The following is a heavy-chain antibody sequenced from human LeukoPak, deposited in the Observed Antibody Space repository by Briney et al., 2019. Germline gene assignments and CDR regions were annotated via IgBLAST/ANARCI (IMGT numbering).Heavy chain of an antibody. Sequence: GGSLRLSCAASGFTVSSNYMSWVRQAPGKGLEWVSVIYSGGSTYYADSVKGRFTISRHNSKNTLYLQMNSLRAEDTAVYYCAKDEETHPYYFDYWGQGTLVTVSS. CDR3: AKDEETHPYYFDY. J-gene: IGHJ4*02. V-gene: IGHV3-53*01. CDR2: IYSGGST. CDR1: GFTVSSNY.